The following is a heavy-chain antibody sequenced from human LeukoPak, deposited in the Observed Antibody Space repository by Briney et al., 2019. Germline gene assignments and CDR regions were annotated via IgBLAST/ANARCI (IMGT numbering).Heavy chain of an antibody. V-gene: IGHV4-34*01. CDR3: ARLRTYYYDSSGYYEDWYFDL. CDR1: GGSFSGYY. D-gene: IGHD3-22*01. CDR2: INHSGST. J-gene: IGHJ2*01. Sequence: SKTLSLTCAVYGGSFSGYYWSWIRQPPGKGLEWIGEINHSGSTNYNPSLKSRVTISVDTSKNQFSLKLSSVTAADTAVYYCARLRTYYYDSSGYYEDWYFDLWGRGTLVTVSS.